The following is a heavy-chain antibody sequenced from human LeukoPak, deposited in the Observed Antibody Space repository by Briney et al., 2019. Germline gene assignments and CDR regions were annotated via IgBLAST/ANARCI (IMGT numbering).Heavy chain of an antibody. Sequence: GGSLRLSCAASGFTFSSYGMHWVRQAPGKGLEWVAFIRYDGSNKYYADSVKGRFTTSRDNSKNTLYLQMNSLRAEDTAVYYCAKEITMVRGVTYWGQGTLVTVS. D-gene: IGHD3-10*01. CDR2: IRYDGSNK. CDR3: AKEITMVRGVTY. CDR1: GFTFSSYG. V-gene: IGHV3-30*02. J-gene: IGHJ4*02.